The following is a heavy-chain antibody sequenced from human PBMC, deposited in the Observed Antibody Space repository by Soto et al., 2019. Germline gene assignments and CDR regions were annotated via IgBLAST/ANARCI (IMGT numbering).Heavy chain of an antibody. J-gene: IGHJ4*02. Sequence: GGSLRLSCAASGFTFSSYAMSWVRQAPGKGLEWVSAISGSGGSTYYADSVKGRFTISRDNSKNTLYLQMNSLGAEDTAVYYCAKDREEYSSSWYFDYWGQGTLVTVSS. D-gene: IGHD6-13*01. CDR1: GFTFSSYA. CDR2: ISGSGGST. CDR3: AKDREEYSSSWYFDY. V-gene: IGHV3-23*01.